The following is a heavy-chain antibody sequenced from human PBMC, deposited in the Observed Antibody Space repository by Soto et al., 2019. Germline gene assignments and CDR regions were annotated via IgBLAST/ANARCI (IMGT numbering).Heavy chain of an antibody. CDR1: GGTFNSYA. CDR3: ARDRYSSTWYYFHX. J-gene: IGHJ4*02. Sequence: SLKVSCNVSGGTFNSYAISWLRQAPGQGLEWMGGIIPIFGTANYAQKFQGRVTFTADESTSTAYMELSSLRSEDTAMYYCARDRYSSTWYYFHXLGQVTLVTASX. V-gene: IGHV1-69*13. D-gene: IGHD6-13*01. CDR2: IIPIFGTA.